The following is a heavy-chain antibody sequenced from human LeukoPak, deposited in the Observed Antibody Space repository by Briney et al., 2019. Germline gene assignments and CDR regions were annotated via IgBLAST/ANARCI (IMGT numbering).Heavy chain of an antibody. V-gene: IGHV3-23*01. D-gene: IGHD2-21*02. CDR3: AKWVTATHYFDY. J-gene: IGHJ4*02. CDR2: ISGSGGST. Sequence: SGGSLRLSCAASGFTFSSYAMNWVRQAPGKGLEWVSAISGSGGSTYYADSVKGRFTISRDNSKNTLYLQMNSLRAEDTAVYYCAKWVTATHYFDYWGQGTLVTVSS. CDR1: GFTFSSYA.